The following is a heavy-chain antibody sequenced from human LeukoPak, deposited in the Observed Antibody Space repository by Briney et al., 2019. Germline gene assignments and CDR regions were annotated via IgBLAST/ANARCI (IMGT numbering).Heavy chain of an antibody. J-gene: IGHJ6*03. D-gene: IGHD3-3*01. CDR3: ARGLRLTKDYYYYYMDV. CDR1: GATFSSYV. Sequence: SVKLSCKASGATFSSYVISWVRQAPGQGLEWMGGIIPIFGTANYAQKFQGRVTITADESTSTAYMELSSLRSEGTAVYYCARGLRLTKDYYYYYMDVWGKGTTVTVSS. V-gene: IGHV1-69*01. CDR2: IIPIFGTA.